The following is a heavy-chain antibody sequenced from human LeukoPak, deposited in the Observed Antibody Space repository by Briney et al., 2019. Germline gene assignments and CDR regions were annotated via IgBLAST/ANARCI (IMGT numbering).Heavy chain of an antibody. CDR2: LKQDGSEK. V-gene: IGHV3-7*01. Sequence: GGSLRLSCAASGFTFSSYWMSWVRQAPGKGLEWVANLKQDGSEKYYVDSVKGRFTISRDNAKNSLYLQMNSLRAEDTAVYYCARDPLWFGERAYVYWGQGTLVTVSS. CDR1: GFTFSSYW. J-gene: IGHJ4*02. CDR3: ARDPLWFGERAYVY. D-gene: IGHD3-10*01.